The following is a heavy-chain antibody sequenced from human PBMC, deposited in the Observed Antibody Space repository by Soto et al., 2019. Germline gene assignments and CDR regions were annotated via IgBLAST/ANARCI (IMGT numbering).Heavy chain of an antibody. CDR1: GGTFSSYA. D-gene: IGHD3-22*01. V-gene: IGHV1-69*12. J-gene: IGHJ4*02. Sequence: QVQLVQSGAEVKKPGSSVKVSCKASGGTFSSYAISWVRQAPGQGLEWMGGIIPIFGTANYAQKFQGRVTITADESTSTAYMELSSLRSEDTAVYYCARGSVYYYDSSGYPYFDYWGQGTLVTVSS. CDR2: IIPIFGTA. CDR3: ARGSVYYYDSSGYPYFDY.